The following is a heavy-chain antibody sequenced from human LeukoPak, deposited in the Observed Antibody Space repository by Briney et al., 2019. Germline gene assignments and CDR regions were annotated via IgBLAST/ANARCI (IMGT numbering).Heavy chain of an antibody. D-gene: IGHD4-11*01. CDR3: VKDAERGFDYSNSLEK. V-gene: IGHV3-33*06. J-gene: IGHJ4*02. Sequence: PGGSLRLSCAASKFIFSHYGMHWVRQAPGKGLEWVAVIFNDGSNQYYADSVKGRFTVSRDNSQNMLYLQMNSLRPEDPAVYYCVKDAERGFDYSNSLEKWGQGTLVTVSS. CDR2: IFNDGSNQ. CDR1: KFIFSHYG.